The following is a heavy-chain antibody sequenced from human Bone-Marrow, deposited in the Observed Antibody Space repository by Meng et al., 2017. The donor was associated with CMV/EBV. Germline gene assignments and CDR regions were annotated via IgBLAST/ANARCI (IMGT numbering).Heavy chain of an antibody. J-gene: IGHJ6*02. CDR1: GFTFSSYS. CDR3: ARDLVVTTVDGMDV. V-gene: IGHV3-21*01. D-gene: IGHD3-22*01. Sequence: GESLKISCAASGFTFSSYSMNWVRQAPGKGLEWVSSISSSSSYIYYADSVKGRFTISRDNAKNSLYLQMNSLRAEDTAVYYCARDLVVTTVDGMDVWGQGTTVTVSS. CDR2: ISSSSSYI.